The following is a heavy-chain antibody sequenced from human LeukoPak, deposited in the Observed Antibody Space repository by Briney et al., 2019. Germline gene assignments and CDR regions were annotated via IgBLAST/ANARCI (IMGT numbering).Heavy chain of an antibody. D-gene: IGHD5-18*01. CDR2: ISSSGSTI. CDR1: GFTFSDCY. Sequence: PGGSLRLSCAASGFTFSDCYMSWIRQAPGKGLEWVSYISSSGSTIYYADSVKGRFTISRDNAKNSLYLQMNSLRAEDTAVYYCASGYSYGYGHFDYWGQGTLVTVSS. CDR3: ASGYSYGYGHFDY. V-gene: IGHV3-11*04. J-gene: IGHJ4*02.